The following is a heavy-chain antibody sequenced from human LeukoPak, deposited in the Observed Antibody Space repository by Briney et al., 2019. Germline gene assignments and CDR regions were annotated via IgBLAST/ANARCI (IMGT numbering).Heavy chain of an antibody. CDR3: ARVYPLKTPLGPWLQYYFDY. V-gene: IGHV4-4*02. CDR2: IYHSGST. Sequence: SGTLSLTCAVSGGSISSSNWWSWVRQPPGKGLEWIGEIYHSGSTNYNPSLKSRVTISVDKSKNQFSLKLSSVTAADTAVYYCARVYPLKTPLGPWLQYYFDYWGQGTLVTVSS. D-gene: IGHD6-19*01. CDR1: GGSISSSNW. J-gene: IGHJ4*02.